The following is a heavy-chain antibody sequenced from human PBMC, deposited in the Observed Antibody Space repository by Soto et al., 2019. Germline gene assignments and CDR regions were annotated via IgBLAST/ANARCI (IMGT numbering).Heavy chain of an antibody. D-gene: IGHD1-1*01. Sequence: PGGSLRLSCAASGFTVSSNYMSWVRQAPGQGLECLSVIDSDGTTYYADSVKGRFTISRHNSKNTLYLQMDSLRAEDTAVYYCAKDRASGTYYYGMDVWGQGTTVTVSS. J-gene: IGHJ6*02. CDR3: AKDRASGTYYYGMDV. CDR1: GFTVSSNY. CDR2: IDSDGTT. V-gene: IGHV3-53*04.